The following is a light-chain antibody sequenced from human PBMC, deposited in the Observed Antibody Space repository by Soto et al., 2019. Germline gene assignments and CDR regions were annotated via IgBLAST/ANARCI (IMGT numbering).Light chain of an antibody. CDR2: EVT. CDR1: GSDVRRYHY. CDR3: SSYTISSHVV. V-gene: IGLV2-14*01. Sequence: QSALTETASVSGSPGQSITISYTGTGSDVRRYHYVSWYQQHPGRAPKLIISEVTNRPSGVSNRFSGSKSGNTASLTISGLQAEDEAEYYCSSYTISSHVVFGGGTKLTVL. J-gene: IGLJ2*01.